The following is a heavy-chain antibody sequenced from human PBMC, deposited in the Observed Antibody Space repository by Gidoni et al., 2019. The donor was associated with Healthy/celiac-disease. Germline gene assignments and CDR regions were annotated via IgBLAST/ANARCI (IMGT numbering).Heavy chain of an antibody. CDR3: AKGLWFGELLPFDY. CDR1: GCTFSSYA. CDR2: ISGSGCST. V-gene: IGHV3-23*04. J-gene: IGHJ4*02. Sequence: EVQLVESGGGLVQPGGSLRLSCAASGCTFSSYAMSWVRQAPGKGLEWVSAISGSGCSTYYADSVKGRFTISRDNSMNTLYLQMNSLRAEDTAVYYCAKGLWFGELLPFDYWGQGTLVTVSS. D-gene: IGHD3-10*01.